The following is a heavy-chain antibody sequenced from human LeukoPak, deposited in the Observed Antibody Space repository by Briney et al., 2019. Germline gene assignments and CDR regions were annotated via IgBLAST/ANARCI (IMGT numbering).Heavy chain of an antibody. V-gene: IGHV7-4-1*02. Sequence: INTNTGNPTYAQGFTGRFVFSLDTSVSTAYLQISSLKAEDTAVYYCARGLGRYCSGGSCLYWGQGTLVTVSS. CDR3: ARGLGRYCSGGSCLY. D-gene: IGHD2-15*01. CDR2: INTNTGNP. J-gene: IGHJ4*02.